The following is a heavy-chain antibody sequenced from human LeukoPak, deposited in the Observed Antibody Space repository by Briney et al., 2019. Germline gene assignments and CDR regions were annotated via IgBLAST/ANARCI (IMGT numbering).Heavy chain of an antibody. J-gene: IGHJ4*02. D-gene: IGHD3-22*01. CDR2: ITFSSSII. Sequence: PGGSLRLSCAASGFTFSSYSMNWVRQAPGKGLEWVSYITFSSSIIYHADSVKGRFSISRDNAKNSLYMQMNSLRAEDTAVYYCAKDFKYYYDSSVYYRHVYYFDYWGQGTLVTVSS. CDR3: AKDFKYYYDSSVYYRHVYYFDY. CDR1: GFTFSSYS. V-gene: IGHV3-48*01.